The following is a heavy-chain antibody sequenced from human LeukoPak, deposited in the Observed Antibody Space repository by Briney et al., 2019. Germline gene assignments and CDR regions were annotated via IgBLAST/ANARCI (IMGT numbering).Heavy chain of an antibody. CDR1: GFTLSSYA. V-gene: IGHV3-23*01. CDR2: ISDTGNT. D-gene: IGHD2-15*01. J-gene: IGHJ4*02. Sequence: GGSLRLSCAASGFTLSSYAMSWVRQAPGKGLEWVSAISDTGNTYHADSVRGRFTISRDSSKNTLFLQMNRLRPEDAAVYYCAKAPVTTCRGAFCYPFDYWGLGTLVTVSS. CDR3: AKAPVTTCRGAFCYPFDY.